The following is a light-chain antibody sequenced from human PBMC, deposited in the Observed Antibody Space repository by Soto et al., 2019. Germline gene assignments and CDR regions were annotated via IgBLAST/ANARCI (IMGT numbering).Light chain of an antibody. CDR1: QVLSNN. Sequence: EIVMTQSPATLSVSPGERVTLSCRASQVLSNNLAWYQQKPGQAPRLLIYGASSRATGIPDRFSGSGSGTDFTLTISSLQSEDFEIYYCQQYNNWPITFGQGTRLEI. CDR3: QQYNNWPIT. V-gene: IGKV3D-15*01. CDR2: GAS. J-gene: IGKJ5*01.